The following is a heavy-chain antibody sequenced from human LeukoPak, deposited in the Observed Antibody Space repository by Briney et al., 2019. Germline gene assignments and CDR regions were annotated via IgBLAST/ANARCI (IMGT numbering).Heavy chain of an antibody. CDR1: GGSISSYY. J-gene: IGHJ5*02. CDR3: AAYGLGSSRRFDP. Sequence: SETLSLTCTVSGGSISSYYWSWIRQPPGKGLEWIGHVYYSGSTNYNPSLKSRVTISVDTSKNQFSLKLSSVTAADTAVYYCAAYGLGSSRRFDPWGQGTLVTVSS. V-gene: IGHV4-59*12. CDR2: VYYSGST. D-gene: IGHD3-10*01.